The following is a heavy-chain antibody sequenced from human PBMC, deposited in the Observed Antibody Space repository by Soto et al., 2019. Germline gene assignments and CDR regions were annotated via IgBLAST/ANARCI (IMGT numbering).Heavy chain of an antibody. V-gene: IGHV3-23*01. CDR2: ISGSGGGT. Sequence: EVQLLESGGGLVQPGGSLRLSCAASGFTFSSYAMSWVRQAPGKGLEWVSAISGSGGGTYYADSVKGRFTISRDNSKNTLYLQMTSLRADDTAVYYCAKDFPPYHGDPLCYFDYWGQGTLVTVSS. CDR3: AKDFPPYHGDPLCYFDY. CDR1: GFTFSSYA. D-gene: IGHD4-17*01. J-gene: IGHJ4*02.